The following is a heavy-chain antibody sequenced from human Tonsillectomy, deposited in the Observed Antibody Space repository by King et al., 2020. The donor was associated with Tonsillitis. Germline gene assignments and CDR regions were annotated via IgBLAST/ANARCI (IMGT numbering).Heavy chain of an antibody. CDR3: ARVHSSTYWYFDL. D-gene: IGHD6-13*01. CDR1: GYSLSNYY. CDR2: CVYSGGT. J-gene: IGHJ2*01. Sequence: VQLQESGPGLVKPSDTLSLTFTVSGYSLSNYYLSWIRQPPGKGLEWIGFCVYSGGTNYNPPLKSRVTISVDTSKKQGSLKLSSVTAADTAVYYCARVHSSTYWYFDLWGRGTLVTVSS. V-gene: IGHV4-59*07.